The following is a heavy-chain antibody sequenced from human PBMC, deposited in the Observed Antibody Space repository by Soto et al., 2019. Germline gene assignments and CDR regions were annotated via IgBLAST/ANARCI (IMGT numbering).Heavy chain of an antibody. CDR1: GFTFSSYG. Sequence: GGSLRLSCAASGFTFSSYGMHWVRQAPGKGLEWVAVISYDGSNKYYADSVKGRFTISRDNSKNTLYLQMNSLRAEDTAVYYCAKGWYVATHDNYFDYWGQGTLVTISS. CDR2: ISYDGSNK. J-gene: IGHJ4*02. V-gene: IGHV3-30*18. D-gene: IGHD6-13*01. CDR3: AKGWYVATHDNYFDY.